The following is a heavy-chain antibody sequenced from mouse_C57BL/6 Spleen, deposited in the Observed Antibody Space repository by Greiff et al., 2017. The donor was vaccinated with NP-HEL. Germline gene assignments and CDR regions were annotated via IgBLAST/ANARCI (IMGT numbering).Heavy chain of an antibody. CDR3: ARTGTWGYFDV. J-gene: IGHJ1*03. V-gene: IGHV2-2*01. D-gene: IGHD4-1*01. CDR1: GFSLTSYG. CDR2: IWSGGST. Sequence: QVQLKESGPGLVQPSQSLSITCTVSGFSLTSYGVHWVRQSPGKGLEWLGVIWSGGSTDYNAAFISRLSISKDNSKSQVFFKMNRLQADYTAIYYCARTGTWGYFDVWGTGTTVTVSS.